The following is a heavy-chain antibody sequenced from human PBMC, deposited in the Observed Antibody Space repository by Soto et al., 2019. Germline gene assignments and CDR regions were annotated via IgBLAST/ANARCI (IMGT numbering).Heavy chain of an antibody. CDR3: ARGDYYDTSGPFSDAFDI. D-gene: IGHD3-22*01. CDR1: GFTFSSYW. Sequence: EVQLVESGGGLVQPGGSLRLSCAAAGFTFSSYWMSWVRQAPGKGLEWVANVKPDGSEKWYVDSVKGRFTISRDNAKNSLYLQMNSLRAEDTAVYYCARGDYYDTSGPFSDAFDIWGQGTMVTVS. V-gene: IGHV3-7*02. J-gene: IGHJ3*02. CDR2: VKPDGSEK.